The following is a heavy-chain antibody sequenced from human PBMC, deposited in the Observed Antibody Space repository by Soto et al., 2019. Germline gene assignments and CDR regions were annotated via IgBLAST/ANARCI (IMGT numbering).Heavy chain of an antibody. Sequence: QVQLVQSGAEVKKPGSSVKVSCKVSGDTFNTYTISWVRQAPGQGLEWMGRIIPILAVTTYSRKFQGRLSITADESTSTAYMEVSSLRSEDTAIYSWAARYCSAATCFNPGAYWGQGTLVAVSS. CDR3: AARYCSAATCFNPGAY. CDR2: IIPILAVT. D-gene: IGHD2-8*02. CDR1: GDTFNTYT. J-gene: IGHJ4*02. V-gene: IGHV1-69*02.